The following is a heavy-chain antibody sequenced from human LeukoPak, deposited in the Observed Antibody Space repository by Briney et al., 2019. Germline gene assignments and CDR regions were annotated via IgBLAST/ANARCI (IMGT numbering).Heavy chain of an antibody. V-gene: IGHV4-34*01. CDR3: ARGSSVYSYGYTEYFQH. Sequence: SETLSLTCAVYGGSFSGYYWSWIRQPPGKGLEWIGEINHSGSTNYNPSLKSRVTISVDTSKNQFSLKLSSVTAADTAVYYCARGSSVYSYGYTEYFQHWGQGTLVTVSS. CDR1: GGSFSGYY. CDR2: INHSGST. J-gene: IGHJ1*01. D-gene: IGHD5-18*01.